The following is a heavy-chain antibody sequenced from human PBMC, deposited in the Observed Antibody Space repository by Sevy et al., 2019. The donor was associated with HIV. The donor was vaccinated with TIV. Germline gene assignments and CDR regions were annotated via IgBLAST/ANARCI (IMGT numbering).Heavy chain of an antibody. V-gene: IGHV5-51*01. CDR3: ARYPIVVVPAAEYYFDY. CDR1: GYTFTNYW. J-gene: IGHJ4*02. D-gene: IGHD2-2*01. CDR2: IYPGDSDT. Sequence: GESLKISCKGSGYTFTNYWIGWVRQMPGKGLEWMGIIYPGDSDTRYSPSFQGKVTISADKSISTAYLQRSSLKASDTAMYYCARYPIVVVPAAEYYFDYWGQGTLVTVSS.